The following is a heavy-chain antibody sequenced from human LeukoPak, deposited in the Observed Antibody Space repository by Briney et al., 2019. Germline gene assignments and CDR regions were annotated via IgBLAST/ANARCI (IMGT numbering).Heavy chain of an antibody. CDR1: GYTFTSYY. V-gene: IGHV1-2*02. Sequence: ASVKVSCKASGYTFTSYYMHWVRQGPGQGLEWMGWINLKSGGSNSAQKFQGRVTMTRDTSISTAYMDLSRLRSDDTAVYYCARDGSRTAFDIWGQGTMVTVSS. CDR3: ARDGSRTAFDI. D-gene: IGHD3-10*01. CDR2: INLKSGGS. J-gene: IGHJ3*02.